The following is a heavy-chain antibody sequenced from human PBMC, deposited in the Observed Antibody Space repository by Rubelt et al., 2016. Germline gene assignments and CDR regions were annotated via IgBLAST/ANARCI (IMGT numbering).Heavy chain of an antibody. D-gene: IGHD3-22*01. V-gene: IGHV1-2*02. J-gene: IGHJ4*02. CDR2: INPNSGGT. Sequence: QVQLVQSGAEVKKPGASVKVSCKASGYTFTGYYMHWVRQAPGQGLEWMGWINPNSGGTNYAQKFQGRVPMTRDTSISTAYMELSRLRSDDTAVYYCARFAIGGHSSGYLFDYWGQGTLVTVSS. CDR3: ARFAIGGHSSGYLFDY. CDR1: GYTFTGYY.